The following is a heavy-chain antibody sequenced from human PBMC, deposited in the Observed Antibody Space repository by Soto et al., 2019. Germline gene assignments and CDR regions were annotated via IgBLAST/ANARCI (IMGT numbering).Heavy chain of an antibody. V-gene: IGHV3-30*01. CDR3: ARTPAAMITDRYNWFDS. D-gene: IGHD3-16*01. CDR1: GFTFADYA. CDR2: ISYSGDRQ. Sequence: GGSLRLSCVASGFTFADYAMHWARRIPGKGLEWVAVISYSGDRQYYAESVKGRFTISRDNFKKTLYLQMFSLTSEDSAVFYCARTPAAMITDRYNWFDSWGPGTQLTVSS. J-gene: IGHJ5*01.